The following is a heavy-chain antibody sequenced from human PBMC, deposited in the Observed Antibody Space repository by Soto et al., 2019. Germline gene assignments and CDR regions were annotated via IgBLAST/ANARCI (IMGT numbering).Heavy chain of an antibody. CDR3: ARQGVAAPWDS. V-gene: IGHV5-10-1*01. J-gene: IGHJ4*02. CDR1: GYIFTSYW. Sequence: GESLKISCNGSGYIFTSYWINWVRQMPGKGLEWMGRINASDSYTNYSPSFQGHVTISADKSISTAYLQWSSLKASDTAMYYCARQGVAAPWDSWGQGTLVTVSS. D-gene: IGHD2-15*01. CDR2: INASDSYT.